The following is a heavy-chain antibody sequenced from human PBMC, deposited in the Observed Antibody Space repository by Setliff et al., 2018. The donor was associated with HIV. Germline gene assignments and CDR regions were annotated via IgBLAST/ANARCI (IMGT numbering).Heavy chain of an antibody. Sequence: GASVKVSCKASGYNFTSHDINWVRQAPGQGLEWMGWINPKSGNTGYERKVQGRVTMTRKPSISTAYMELRSLRSDDTAVYYCARGYCSSTSCYGIYYFDNWGQGTPVTVSS. V-gene: IGHV1-8*01. D-gene: IGHD2-2*01. CDR3: ARGYCSSTSCYGIYYFDN. CDR1: GYNFTSHD. J-gene: IGHJ4*02. CDR2: INPKSGNT.